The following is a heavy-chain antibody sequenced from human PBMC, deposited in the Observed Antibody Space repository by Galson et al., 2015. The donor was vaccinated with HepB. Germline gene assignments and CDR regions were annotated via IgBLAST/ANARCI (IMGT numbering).Heavy chain of an antibody. CDR2: ISYDGSNK. J-gene: IGHJ3*02. CDR3: ARDPTPPRYCSGGSCYSRNAFDI. CDR1: GFTFSSYA. D-gene: IGHD2-15*01. Sequence: SLRLSCAASGFTFSSYAMHWVRQAPGKGLEWVAVISYDGSNKYYADSVKGRFTISRDNSKNTLYLQMNSLRAEDTAVYYCARDPTPPRYCSGGSCYSRNAFDIWGQGTMVTVSS. V-gene: IGHV3-30*04.